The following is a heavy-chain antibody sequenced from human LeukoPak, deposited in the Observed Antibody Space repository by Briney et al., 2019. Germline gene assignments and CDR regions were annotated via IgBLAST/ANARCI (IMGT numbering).Heavy chain of an antibody. D-gene: IGHD3-22*01. CDR2: IYYSGST. CDR1: GGSISSGGYY. CDR3: ASIYDSSGYYPF. Sequence: PSETLSLTCTVSGGSISSGGYYWRWIRQHPGKGLEWIGYIYYSGSTNYNPSLKSRVTISVDTSKNQFSLKLSSVTAADTAVYYCASIYDSSGYYPFWGQGTLVTVSS. V-gene: IGHV4-31*03. J-gene: IGHJ4*02.